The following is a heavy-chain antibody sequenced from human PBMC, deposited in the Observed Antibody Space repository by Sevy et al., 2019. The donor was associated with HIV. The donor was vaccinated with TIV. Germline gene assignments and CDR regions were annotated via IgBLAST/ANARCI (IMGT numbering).Heavy chain of an antibody. CDR1: GDSIISSHYS. J-gene: IGHJ5*02. Sequence: SETLSLTCTVSGDSIISSHYSWGWIRQPPGKGLEWIGTFSYSGSAYYSPSLKSRVTISVDTSTNHFSLKLTSLTAADTSVYYCARLHPGEEAGGWFDPWGQGTLVTVSS. CDR3: ARLHPGEEAGGWFDP. V-gene: IGHV4-39*02. CDR2: FSYSGSA. D-gene: IGHD3-16*01.